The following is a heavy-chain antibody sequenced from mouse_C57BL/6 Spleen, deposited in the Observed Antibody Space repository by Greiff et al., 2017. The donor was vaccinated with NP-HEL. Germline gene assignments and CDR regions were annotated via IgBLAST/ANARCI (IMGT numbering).Heavy chain of an antibody. V-gene: IGHV14-4*01. CDR2: IDPENGDT. D-gene: IGHD1-1*01. Sequence: EVKLQESGAELVRPGASVKLSCTASGFNIKDDYMHWVKQRPEQGLEWIGWIDPENGDTEYASKFQGKATITADTSSNTAYLQLSSLTSEDTAVYYCTPITTVVATRGYWGQGTTLTVSS. CDR1: GFNIKDDY. CDR3: TPITTVVATRGY. J-gene: IGHJ2*01.